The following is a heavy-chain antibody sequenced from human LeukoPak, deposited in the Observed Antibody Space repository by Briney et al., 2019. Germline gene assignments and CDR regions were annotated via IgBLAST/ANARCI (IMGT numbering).Heavy chain of an antibody. D-gene: IGHD1-26*01. CDR1: GFTFSSYS. V-gene: IGHV3-21*01. J-gene: IGHJ4*02. CDR3: ARDQRSGSYSYLY. Sequence: GGSLRLSCAASGFTFSSYSMNWVRQAPGKGLEWVSSISSSSSYIYYADSVKGRFTISRDNAKNSLYLQMNSLRAEDTAAYYCARDQRSGSYSYLYWGQGTLVTVSS. CDR2: ISSSSSYI.